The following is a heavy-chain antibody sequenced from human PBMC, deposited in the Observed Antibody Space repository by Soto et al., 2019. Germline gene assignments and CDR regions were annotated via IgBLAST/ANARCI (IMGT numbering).Heavy chain of an antibody. D-gene: IGHD5-12*01. Sequence: QVQLVQSGAEVKKPGSSVKVSCKASGGTFSSYAISWVRQAPGQGLEWMGGIIPIFGTANYAQKFQGRVTITGDESTSTAYMELGGLGSEDTAVYYGARRSYSGYGYYYGMDVWGQGTTVTVSS. CDR3: ARRSYSGYGYYYGMDV. V-gene: IGHV1-69*12. J-gene: IGHJ6*02. CDR1: GGTFSSYA. CDR2: IIPIFGTA.